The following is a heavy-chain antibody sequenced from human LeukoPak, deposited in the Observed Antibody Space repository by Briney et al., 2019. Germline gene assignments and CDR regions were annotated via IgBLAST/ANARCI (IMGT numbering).Heavy chain of an antibody. Sequence: SETLSLTCTVSGGSITYSSYYWGWIRQPPRKGLEWIGSIYHNGNTYYNPSLKSRVTISVDTSKNEFSLKLSSVTAADTAVYYCARAYHSSWYLNWFDPWGQGTLVTVSS. J-gene: IGHJ5*02. D-gene: IGHD6-13*01. CDR3: ARAYHSSWYLNWFDP. CDR1: GGSITYSSYY. CDR2: IYHNGNT. V-gene: IGHV4-39*07.